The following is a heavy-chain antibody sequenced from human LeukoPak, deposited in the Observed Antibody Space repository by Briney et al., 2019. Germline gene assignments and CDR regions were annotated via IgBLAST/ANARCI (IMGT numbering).Heavy chain of an antibody. CDR1: GFTVSSNY. CDR2: IKQDGSDR. CDR3: VRNLAVAGTCFDS. D-gene: IGHD6-19*01. Sequence: GGSLRLSCAASGFTVSSNYMSWVRQAPGTGLECVANIKQDGSDRNYVTSVRGRFTISRDNAESSLYLQMNSLRVEDTAVYYCVRNLAVAGTCFDSWGQGTLVTVSS. J-gene: IGHJ4*02. V-gene: IGHV3-7*03.